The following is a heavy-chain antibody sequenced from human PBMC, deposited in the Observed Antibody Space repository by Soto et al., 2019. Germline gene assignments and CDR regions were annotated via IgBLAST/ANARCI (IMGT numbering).Heavy chain of an antibody. CDR2: ISGSGGST. CDR3: AKDHTYYYDSVTYYFDY. V-gene: IGHV3-23*01. Sequence: GGSLRLSCAASGFTFSNYNMNWVRQAPGKGLEWVSYISGSGGSTYYADSVKGRFTISRGNSKNTLYLQMNSLRAEDTAVYYCAKDHTYYYDSVTYYFDYWGQGTLVTVSS. J-gene: IGHJ4*02. D-gene: IGHD3-22*01. CDR1: GFTFSNYN.